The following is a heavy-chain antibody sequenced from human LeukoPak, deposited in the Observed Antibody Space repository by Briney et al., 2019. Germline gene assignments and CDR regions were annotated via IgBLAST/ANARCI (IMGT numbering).Heavy chain of an antibody. CDR2: IYNSGIT. CDR1: GGSISGYY. CDR3: ARSVPSLDYLFDS. D-gene: IGHD4-11*01. Sequence: PSETLSLTCTVSGGSISGYYWTWIRQLPGKGLEWIGYIYNSGITNYDPSLKSRVTVSVDTPKNQFSLRLTSVTAADTAVYYCARSVPSLDYLFDSWGHGTLVTVSS. J-gene: IGHJ5*01. V-gene: IGHV4-59*08.